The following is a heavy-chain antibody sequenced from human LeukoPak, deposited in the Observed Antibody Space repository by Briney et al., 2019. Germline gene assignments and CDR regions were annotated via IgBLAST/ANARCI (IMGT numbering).Heavy chain of an antibody. CDR3: ARDVAARGYFDY. Sequence: SETLSLTCTVSGGSISSYYWSWIRQPPGKGLEWIGYIFYGGSTNYNPSLKSRVTISVDTSKNQFSLNLSSVTAADTAVYYCARDVAARGYFDYWGQGTLVTVSS. J-gene: IGHJ4*02. CDR2: IFYGGST. CDR1: GGSISSYY. D-gene: IGHD6-6*01. V-gene: IGHV4-59*01.